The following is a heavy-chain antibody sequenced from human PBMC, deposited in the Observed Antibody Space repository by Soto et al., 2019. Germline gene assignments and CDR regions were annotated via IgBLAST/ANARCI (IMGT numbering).Heavy chain of an antibody. J-gene: IGHJ6*02. Sequence: GESLKISCKGSGYSFTSYWISWVRQMPGKGLEWMGRIDPSDSYTNYSPSFQGHVTISADKSISTAYLQWSSLKASDTAMYYCARHLVVRFFERKGYYYYYGMDVWGQGTTVTVSS. D-gene: IGHD3-3*01. CDR2: IDPSDSYT. CDR1: GYSFTSYW. CDR3: ARHLVVRFFERKGYYYYYGMDV. V-gene: IGHV5-10-1*01.